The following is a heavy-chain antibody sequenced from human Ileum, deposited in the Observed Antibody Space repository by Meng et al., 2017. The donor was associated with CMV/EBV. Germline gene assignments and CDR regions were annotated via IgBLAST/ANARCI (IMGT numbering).Heavy chain of an antibody. Sequence: ESLKISCEVSGLTFSSYWFSWVRQAPEKGLEWVANINPDESEKYYLDSVKGRFTIFRDNAKNSLYLQVNSLRVDDTAVYYCATDTARVRGYWGQGTLVTVSS. J-gene: IGHJ4*02. CDR1: GLTFSSYW. CDR2: INPDESEK. D-gene: IGHD3-10*01. CDR3: ATDTARVRGY. V-gene: IGHV3-7*04.